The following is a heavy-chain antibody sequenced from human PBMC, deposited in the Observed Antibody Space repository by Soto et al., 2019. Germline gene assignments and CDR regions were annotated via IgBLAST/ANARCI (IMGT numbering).Heavy chain of an antibody. V-gene: IGHV4-39*01. CDR2: IYFRGNT. D-gene: IGHD3-9*01. Sequence: SETLSLTCSVSGDSINSDKYYWGWIRQPPGKGLEWIGSIYFRGNTYYNPSLQTRVTISIDTSKSQFSLTLNSVTAADSAVYFCARLEGLATISYYFDFWGQGALVTVSS. CDR3: ARLEGLATISYYFDF. CDR1: GDSINSDKYY. J-gene: IGHJ4*02.